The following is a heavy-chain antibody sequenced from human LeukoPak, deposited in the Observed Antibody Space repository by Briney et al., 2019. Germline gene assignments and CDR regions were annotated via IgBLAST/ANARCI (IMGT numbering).Heavy chain of an antibody. Sequence: LGGSLRLSCAASGFTFSSYGMHWVRQAPGQGLEWVAVISYDGSNKYYADSVKGRFTISRDNSKHTLYLQMNSLRAEDTAVYYGAKDGGGALDLWARDTVLTVSS. J-gene: IGHJ3*01. D-gene: IGHD3-16*01. CDR3: AKDGGGALDL. V-gene: IGHV3-30*18. CDR2: ISYDGSNK. CDR1: GFTFSSYG.